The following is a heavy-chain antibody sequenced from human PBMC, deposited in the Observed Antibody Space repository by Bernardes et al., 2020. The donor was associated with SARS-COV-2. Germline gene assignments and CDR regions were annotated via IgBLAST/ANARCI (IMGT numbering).Heavy chain of an antibody. CDR2: INPNSGGT. CDR3: AREMGIAAAGTDYYYGMDV. D-gene: IGHD6-13*01. Sequence: ASVKVSCKASGYTFTGYYMHWVRQAPGQGLEWMGWINPNSGGTNYAQKFQGRVTMTRDTSISTAYMELSRLRSDDTAVYYCAREMGIAAAGTDYYYGMDVWGQGTTVTVSS. V-gene: IGHV1-2*02. J-gene: IGHJ6*02. CDR1: GYTFTGYY.